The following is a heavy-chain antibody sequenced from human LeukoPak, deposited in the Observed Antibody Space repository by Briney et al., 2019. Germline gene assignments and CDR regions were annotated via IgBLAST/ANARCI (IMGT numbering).Heavy chain of an antibody. V-gene: IGHV3-30*04. J-gene: IGHJ4*02. CDR1: GFTFSTYA. CDR3: ASDPGVAAIDY. Sequence: PGRSLRLPCAASGFTFSTYAMRWVRQAPGMGLEWVAAIANDGTRKYYAASVKGRFTISRDNSQTTLFLKMGSMRAEDTAVYFCASDPGVAAIDYWGQGTLVTVSS. D-gene: IGHD6-19*01. CDR2: IANDGTRK.